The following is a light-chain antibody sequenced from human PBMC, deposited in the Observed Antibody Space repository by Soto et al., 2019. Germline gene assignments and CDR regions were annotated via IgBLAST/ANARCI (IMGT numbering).Light chain of an antibody. CDR1: QSVSNY. CDR2: DAS. CDR3: QQRSSWPLLT. J-gene: IGKJ4*01. V-gene: IGKV3-11*01. Sequence: EIVLTQSPATLSLSPGERATLSCRASQSVSNYLAWFQQKPGQAPRLLIYDASNRAAGIPARFSGSGSGTDFTPTISSIEPEDYAVYYCQQRSSWPLLTFGGGTKVEI.